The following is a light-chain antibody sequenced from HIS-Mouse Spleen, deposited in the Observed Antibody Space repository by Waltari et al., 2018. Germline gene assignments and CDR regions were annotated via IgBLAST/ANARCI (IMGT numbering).Light chain of an antibody. J-gene: IGKJ4*01. CDR1: QSVSRY. CDR3: QQRSNWPT. CDR2: DAP. V-gene: IGKV3-11*01. Sequence: EIVFTQSPATLSLSPGERATLSCRASQSVSRYLAWYQQKPGQAPRLLIYDAPNRATGIPARFSGSGSGTDFTLTISSLEPEDFAVYYCQQRSNWPTFGGGTKVEIK.